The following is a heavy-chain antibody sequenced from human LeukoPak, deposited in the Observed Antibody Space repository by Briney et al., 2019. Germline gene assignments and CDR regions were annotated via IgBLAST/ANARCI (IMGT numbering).Heavy chain of an antibody. V-gene: IGHV3-15*01. CDR1: GFTFSNAW. Sequence: SGRSLRLSCAASGFTFSNAWMSWVRQAPGKGLEWVGRIKSKTDGGTTDYAAPVKGRFTISRDDSKNTLYLQMNSLKTEDTAVYYCTTDRCSSTSCRVNWGQGTLVTVSS. D-gene: IGHD2-2*01. CDR3: TTDRCSSTSCRVN. CDR2: IKSKTDGGTT. J-gene: IGHJ4*02.